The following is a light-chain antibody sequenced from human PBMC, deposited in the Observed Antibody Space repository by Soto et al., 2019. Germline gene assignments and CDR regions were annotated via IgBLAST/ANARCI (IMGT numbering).Light chain of an antibody. Sequence: ETVMAQSPATLSVSPGETATLSCRASQSVSSKLAWYQQKPGQAPRLLIHSASTRATGIPARFSGSGSGTEFTLPISSLQSEDSAVYHCQQYNNWPPITFGQGTRLEIK. V-gene: IGKV3-15*01. CDR2: SAS. J-gene: IGKJ5*01. CDR3: QQYNNWPPIT. CDR1: QSVSSK.